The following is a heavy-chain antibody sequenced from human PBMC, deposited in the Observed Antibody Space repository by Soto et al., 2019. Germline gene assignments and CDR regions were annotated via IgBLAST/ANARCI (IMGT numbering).Heavy chain of an antibody. CDR3: ARESRYCSGGSCYFLPGIDY. V-gene: IGHV1-69*12. CDR2: IIPIFGTA. J-gene: IGHJ4*02. CDR1: GGTFSSYA. Sequence: QVQLVQSGAEVKKPGSSVKVSCKASGGTFSSYAISWVRQAPGQGLEWMGGIIPIFGTANYAQKFQGRVTITADEPTSTDYMELSSLRSEDTAVYYCARESRYCSGGSCYFLPGIDYWGQGTLVTVSS. D-gene: IGHD2-15*01.